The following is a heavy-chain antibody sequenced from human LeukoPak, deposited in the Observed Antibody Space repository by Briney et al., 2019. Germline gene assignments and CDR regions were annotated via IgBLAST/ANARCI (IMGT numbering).Heavy chain of an antibody. D-gene: IGHD6-19*01. CDR2: ISYDGSNE. CDR3: AKDRGSGWTFDY. CDR1: GFTFSSYG. Sequence: PGGSLRLSCAASGFTFSSYGINWVRQAPGKGLEWVAVISYDGSNEYYADSVKGRFTISRDNSKNTVYLQMNSLRAEDTAVYYCAKDRGSGWTFDYWGQGTLVTVSS. V-gene: IGHV3-30*18. J-gene: IGHJ4*02.